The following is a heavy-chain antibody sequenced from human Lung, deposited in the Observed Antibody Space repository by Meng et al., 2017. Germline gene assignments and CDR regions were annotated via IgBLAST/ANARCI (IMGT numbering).Heavy chain of an antibody. V-gene: IGHV4-34*01. Sequence: QVHLQQWGAGLLKPSGTLSLTCVVSGGSFSDYYWSWLRQPPGKGLEWIGEINHSGSTNYNPSLESRATISVDTSQNNLSLKLSSVTAADSAVYYCARGPTTMAHDFDYWGQGTLVTVFS. J-gene: IGHJ4*02. CDR2: INHSGST. CDR1: GGSFSDYY. D-gene: IGHD4-11*01. CDR3: ARGPTTMAHDFDY.